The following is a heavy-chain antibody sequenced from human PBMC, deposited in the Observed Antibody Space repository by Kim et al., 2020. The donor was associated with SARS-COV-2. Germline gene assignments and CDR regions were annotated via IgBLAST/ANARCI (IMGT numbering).Heavy chain of an antibody. Sequence: ASVKVSCKASGYTFTSYGISWVRQAPGQGLEWMGWISAYNGNTNYAQKLQGRVTMTTDTSTSTAYMELRSLRSDDTAVYYCARDHGDTRGDPYYYYGMDVWGQGTTVTVSS. J-gene: IGHJ6*02. D-gene: IGHD4-17*01. CDR2: ISAYNGNT. CDR3: ARDHGDTRGDPYYYYGMDV. V-gene: IGHV1-18*01. CDR1: GYTFTSYG.